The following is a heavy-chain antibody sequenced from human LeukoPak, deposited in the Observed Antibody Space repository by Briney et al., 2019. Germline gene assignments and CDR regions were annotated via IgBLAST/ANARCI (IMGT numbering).Heavy chain of an antibody. V-gene: IGHV1-18*01. Sequence: ASVQVSCKAPGSTFTSYGISWVRQAPGQGLEWMGWISAYNGNTNYAQKLQGRVTMTTDTSTSTAYMELRSLRSDDTAVYYCARVERSNYYGSGHPGYWGQGTLVTVSS. CDR1: GSTFTSYG. D-gene: IGHD3-10*01. CDR3: ARVERSNYYGSGHPGY. CDR2: ISAYNGNT. J-gene: IGHJ4*02.